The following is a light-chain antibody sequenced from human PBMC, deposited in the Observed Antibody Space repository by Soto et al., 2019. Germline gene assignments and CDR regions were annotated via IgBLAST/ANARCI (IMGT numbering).Light chain of an antibody. CDR2: DVS. CDR3: QQRSNWPRT. V-gene: IGKV3-11*01. Sequence: EVVMTQSPATLSVSPEQREALSCMASQSVSTTVAWYHQKPGQAPRLISYDVSNRATGIPARFSGSGSGTDFTLTISSLEPEDFAVYYCQQRSNWPRTFGQGTKVDIK. CDR1: QSVSTT. J-gene: IGKJ1*01.